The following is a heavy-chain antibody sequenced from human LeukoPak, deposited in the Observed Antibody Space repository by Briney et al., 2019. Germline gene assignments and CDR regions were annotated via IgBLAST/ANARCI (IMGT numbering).Heavy chain of an antibody. Sequence: SETLSLTCTVSGGSISSYYWSWIRQPAGKGLEWIGRIYTSGSTNYNPSLKSRVTMSVDTSKNQFSLKLSSVTAADTAVYYCARELTYYDILTGYSYYFDYWGQGTLVTVSS. CDR1: GGSISSYY. J-gene: IGHJ4*02. V-gene: IGHV4-4*07. CDR2: IYTSGST. CDR3: ARELTYYDILTGYSYYFDY. D-gene: IGHD3-9*01.